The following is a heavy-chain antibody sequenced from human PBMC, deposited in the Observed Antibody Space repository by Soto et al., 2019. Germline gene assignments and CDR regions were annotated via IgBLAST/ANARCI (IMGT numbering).Heavy chain of an antibody. CDR1: GGTFSSYA. D-gene: IGHD3-22*01. V-gene: IGHV1-69*01. Sequence: QVQLVQSGAEVKKPGSSVKVSCKASGGTFSSYAISWVRQAPGQGLEWMGGIIPIFGTANYAQKFQGRVTITADESTSTAYMELSSLRSEDTAVYYCARYHSYYYDSSGYTPNCFDPWCQGTMGTVSS. CDR2: IIPIFGTA. J-gene: IGHJ5*02. CDR3: ARYHSYYYDSSGYTPNCFDP.